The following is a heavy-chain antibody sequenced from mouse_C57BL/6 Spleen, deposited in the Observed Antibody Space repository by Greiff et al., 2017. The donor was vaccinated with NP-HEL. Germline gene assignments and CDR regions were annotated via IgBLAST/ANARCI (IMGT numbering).Heavy chain of an antibody. CDR2: IDPENGDT. J-gene: IGHJ1*03. CDR3: TRYYGSSYRYFDV. CDR1: GFNIKDDY. D-gene: IGHD1-1*01. Sequence: EVQLQQSGAELVRPGASVKLSCTASGFNIKDDYMHWVKQRPEQGLEWIGWIDPENGDTEYASKFQGKATITADTSSNTAYLQLSSLTSEDTAVYYGTRYYGSSYRYFDVWGTGTTVTVSS. V-gene: IGHV14-4*01.